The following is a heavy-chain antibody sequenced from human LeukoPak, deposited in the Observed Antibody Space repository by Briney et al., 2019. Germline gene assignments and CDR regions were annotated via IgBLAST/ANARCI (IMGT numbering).Heavy chain of an antibody. CDR3: AKGGGGDIVVVPAVNDAFDI. CDR1: GFTFSGYA. V-gene: IGHV3-23*01. J-gene: IGHJ3*02. D-gene: IGHD2-2*01. Sequence: GGSLRLSCAASGFTFSGYAMSWVRQAPGKGLEWVSAISGSGGSTYYADSVKGRFTISRDNSKNTLYLQVNSLRAEDTAVYDWAKGGGGDIVVVPAVNDAFDIWGQGTMVTVSS. CDR2: ISGSGGST.